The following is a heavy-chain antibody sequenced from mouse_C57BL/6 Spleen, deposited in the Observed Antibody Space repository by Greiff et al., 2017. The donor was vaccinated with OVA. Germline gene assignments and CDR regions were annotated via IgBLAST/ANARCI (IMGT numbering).Heavy chain of an antibody. Sequence: EVQLVESGGDLVKPGGSLKLSCAASGFTFSSYGMSWVRQTPDKRLEWVATISSGGSYTYYPDSVKGRFTISRDNAKNTLYLQMSSLKSEDTAMYYCARESTTVVAYWYFDVWGTGTTVTVSS. CDR3: ARESTTVVAYWYFDV. CDR2: ISSGGSYT. CDR1: GFTFSSYG. V-gene: IGHV5-6*01. J-gene: IGHJ1*03. D-gene: IGHD1-1*01.